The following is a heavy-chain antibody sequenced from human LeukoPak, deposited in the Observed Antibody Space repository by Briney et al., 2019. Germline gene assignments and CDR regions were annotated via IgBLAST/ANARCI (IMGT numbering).Heavy chain of an antibody. CDR3: ARWRGAQSEFDY. CDR1: GFMFSRYS. Sequence: GGSLRLSCVVSGFMFSRYSMGWVRQAPGNGLEFVAHLKESGIEKEYVDSVKGRFTISRDNAENLLYLQMNSLRAEDTALYFCARWRGAQSEFDYWGQGTQVTVSS. J-gene: IGHJ4*02. CDR2: LKESGIEK. D-gene: IGHD3-3*01. V-gene: IGHV3-7*01.